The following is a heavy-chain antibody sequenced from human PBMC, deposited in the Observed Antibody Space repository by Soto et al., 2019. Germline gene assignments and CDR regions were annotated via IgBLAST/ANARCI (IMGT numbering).Heavy chain of an antibody. CDR1: GYNFTTYW. D-gene: IGHD7-27*01. CDR3: ASRTNWVNDAFDI. V-gene: IGHV5-51*01. CDR2: IYPGDSDT. J-gene: IGHJ3*02. Sequence: GESLKISCKTSGYNFTTYWIGWVRQMPGKGLEWMGIIYPGDSDTRYSPSFQGQVTISADKSISTAYLQWSSLKASDTAMYYCASRTNWVNDAFDIWGQGTMVTVSS.